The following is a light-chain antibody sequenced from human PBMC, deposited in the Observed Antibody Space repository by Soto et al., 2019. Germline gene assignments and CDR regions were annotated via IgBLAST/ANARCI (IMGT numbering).Light chain of an antibody. J-gene: IGKJ5*01. CDR1: QTIKNY. CDR2: SAS. Sequence: DIQIRQSPPSLSASVGDSVTITCRASQTIKNYLNWYQQKPGRAPNLLIYSASTLHSGVPSRFSGTKSATDFTLTITSLQPEDFATYYCQQFYSAPITFGQGTRLEIK. CDR3: QQFYSAPIT. V-gene: IGKV1-39*01.